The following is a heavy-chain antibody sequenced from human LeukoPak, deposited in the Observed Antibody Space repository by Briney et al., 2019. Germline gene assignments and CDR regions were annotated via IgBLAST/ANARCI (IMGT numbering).Heavy chain of an antibody. CDR1: GYTFTNNY. CDR2: INPSGDNT. Sequence: ASVKVSCKASGYTFTNNYMHWVRQAPGQGLEGMGIINPSGDNTWYAQKFQGRVTLTRDMATSTDYMEVSSLRSEDTAVYYCATSFYGDYYYYYYMDVWGKGTTVTVSS. D-gene: IGHD4-17*01. V-gene: IGHV1-46*01. CDR3: ATSFYGDYYYYYYMDV. J-gene: IGHJ6*03.